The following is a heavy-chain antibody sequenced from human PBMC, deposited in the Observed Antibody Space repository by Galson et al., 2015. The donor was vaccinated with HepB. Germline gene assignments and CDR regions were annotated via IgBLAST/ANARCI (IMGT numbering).Heavy chain of an antibody. D-gene: IGHD6-13*01. CDR3: ARTSGLGYGSSWYYF. Sequence: SETLSLTCTVSGGSISSSGLYWGWIRQPPGKGLEWIGTIYYSGSTYYNPSLKSRVTISVDTSKNQFSLKLSSVTAADTAVYYCARTSGLGYGSSWYYFWGQGTLVTVSS. CDR1: GGSISSSGLY. V-gene: IGHV4-39*01. J-gene: IGHJ4*02. CDR2: IYYSGST.